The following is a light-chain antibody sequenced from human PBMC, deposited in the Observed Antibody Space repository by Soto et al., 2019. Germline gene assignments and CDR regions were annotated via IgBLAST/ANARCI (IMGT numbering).Light chain of an antibody. Sequence: QSVLTQPASVSGSPGQSITISCTGTSSDVGSYNLVSWYQQHPGKAPKLMIYEGSKRPSGVSNRFSGSKSGNTASLTISGLQAEDEADYCCCSSRVFGTGTKLTVL. J-gene: IGLJ1*01. CDR1: SSDVGSYNL. CDR2: EGS. CDR3: CSSRV. V-gene: IGLV2-23*01.